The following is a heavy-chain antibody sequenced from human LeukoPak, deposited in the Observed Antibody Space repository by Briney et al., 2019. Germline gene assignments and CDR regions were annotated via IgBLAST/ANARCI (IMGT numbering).Heavy chain of an antibody. J-gene: IGHJ4*02. Sequence: QSGGSLRLFCAASGFTFSSYWMSWVRQAPGKGLEWVANIKQDGSEKYYVDSVKGRFTISRDNAKNSLYLQMNSLRAEDTAVYYCARVCSSWYLQCYFDYWGQGTLVTVSS. CDR2: IKQDGSEK. CDR1: GFTFSSYW. D-gene: IGHD6-13*01. V-gene: IGHV3-7*01. CDR3: ARVCSSWYLQCYFDY.